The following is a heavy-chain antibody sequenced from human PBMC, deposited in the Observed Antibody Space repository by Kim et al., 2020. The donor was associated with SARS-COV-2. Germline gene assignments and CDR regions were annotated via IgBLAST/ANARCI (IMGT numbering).Heavy chain of an antibody. J-gene: IGHJ4*02. D-gene: IGHD6-6*01. Sequence: ASVKVSCKVSGYTLTELSIHWVRQAPGKGLEWMGGFDPENGETIHAQKFQGRVTMTEDTSTDTAYMEVSRLRSEDTAVYYCATVDLRENSSFDYWGQGTL. CDR1: GYTLTELS. CDR2: FDPENGET. CDR3: ATVDLRENSSFDY. V-gene: IGHV1-24*01.